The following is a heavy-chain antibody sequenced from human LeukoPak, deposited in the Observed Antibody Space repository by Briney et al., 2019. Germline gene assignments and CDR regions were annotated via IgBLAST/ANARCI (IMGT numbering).Heavy chain of an antibody. V-gene: IGHV1-2*02. CDR1: GYTFSDYY. J-gene: IGHJ4*02. CDR2: INPNSGGT. CDR3: ARDSYCSGGSCSPTVDY. Sequence: ASVKVSCKASGYTFSDYYMHWVRQAPGQGLEWMGWINPNSGGTKYAQKFQGRVTMTRDTSINTAYMELSRLRSDDTAMYYCARDSYCSGGSCSPTVDYWGQGTLVTVSS. D-gene: IGHD2-15*01.